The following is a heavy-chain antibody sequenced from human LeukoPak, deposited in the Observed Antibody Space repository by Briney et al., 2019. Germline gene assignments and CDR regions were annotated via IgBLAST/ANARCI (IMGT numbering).Heavy chain of an antibody. V-gene: IGHV3-33*08. J-gene: IGHJ4*02. D-gene: IGHD6-19*01. Sequence: GGSLRLSCAASKFSFNTYGMSWVRQAPGKGLEWVALIRHDGQTKFYADSVKGRFTISRDNSGNTLFLQMSSLRVEDTAIYYCAREWGRIAVAGGPGYWGQGTLVTVSS. CDR2: IRHDGQTK. CDR1: KFSFNTYG. CDR3: AREWGRIAVAGGPGY.